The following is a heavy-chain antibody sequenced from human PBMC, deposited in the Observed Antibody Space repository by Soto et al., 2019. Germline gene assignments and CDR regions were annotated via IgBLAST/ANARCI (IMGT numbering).Heavy chain of an antibody. CDR3: AGDRDKGIAAAYNWFDP. V-gene: IGHV1-69*12. CDR1: GGTFSSYA. J-gene: IGHJ5*02. CDR2: IIPIFGTA. D-gene: IGHD6-13*01. Sequence: QVQLVQSGAEVKKPGSSVKVSCKASGGTFSSYAISWVRQAPGQGLEWMGGIIPIFGTANYAQKFQGRVTITADESTSTAYMELSSLRSEDTAVYYCAGDRDKGIAAAYNWFDPWGQGTLVTVSS.